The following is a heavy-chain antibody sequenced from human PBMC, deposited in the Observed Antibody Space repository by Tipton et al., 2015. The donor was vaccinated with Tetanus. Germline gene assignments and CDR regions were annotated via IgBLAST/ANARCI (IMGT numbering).Heavy chain of an antibody. CDR1: GDSISSGGHY. CDR2: IHYSGST. CDR3: AREGAPRAFDI. J-gene: IGHJ3*02. Sequence: TLSLTCSVSGDSISSGGHYWGWIRQHPGKGLERIGNIHYSGSTFYNPSLKSRVTISVDTSKNQFSLKLNSVTAADTAVYYCAREGAPRAFDIWGQGAMVTVSS. V-gene: IGHV4-31*03.